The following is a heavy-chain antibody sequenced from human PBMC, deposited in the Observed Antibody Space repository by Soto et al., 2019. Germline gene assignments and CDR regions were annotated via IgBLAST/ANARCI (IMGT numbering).Heavy chain of an antibody. V-gene: IGHV4-31*03. CDR3: ARLKRGSSLWYFDY. CDR1: GGSISSGGYY. CDR2: IYYSGST. Sequence: SETLSLTCTVSGGSISSGGYYWSWIRQHPGKGLEWIGYIYYSGSTYYNPSLKSRVTISVDTSKNQFSLKLSSVTAADTAVYYCARLKRGSSLWYFDYWGQGTLVTVSS. D-gene: IGHD6-6*01. J-gene: IGHJ4*02.